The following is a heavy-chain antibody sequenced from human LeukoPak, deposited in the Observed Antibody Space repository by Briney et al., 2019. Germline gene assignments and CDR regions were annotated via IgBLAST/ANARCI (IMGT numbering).Heavy chain of an antibody. CDR3: ARQPVGGRRYYYYGMDV. V-gene: IGHV3-23*01. Sequence: GGSLRLSCASSGFTFTSYAVSWVRQAPGKGLEWVSLISESGTSTNYADSVEGRFIISRDNSKSTLYLQINSLRADDTALYYCARQPVGGRRYYYYGMDVWGQGTTVTVSS. CDR2: ISESGTST. J-gene: IGHJ6*02. CDR1: GFTFTSYA. D-gene: IGHD3-10*01.